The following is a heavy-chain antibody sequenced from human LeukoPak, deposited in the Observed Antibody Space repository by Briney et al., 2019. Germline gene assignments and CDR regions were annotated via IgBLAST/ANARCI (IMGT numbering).Heavy chain of an antibody. D-gene: IGHD6-19*01. CDR1: GGSISSYY. V-gene: IGHV4-59*08. CDR3: ASRIDSGWTGLYFQH. J-gene: IGHJ1*01. CDR2: IYYSGST. Sequence: SETLSLTCTVSGGSISSYYWSWIRQPSGKGLEWIGYIYYSGSTNYNPSLKSRVTISVDTSKNQFSLKLSSVTAADTAVYYCASRIDSGWTGLYFQHWGQGTLVTVSS.